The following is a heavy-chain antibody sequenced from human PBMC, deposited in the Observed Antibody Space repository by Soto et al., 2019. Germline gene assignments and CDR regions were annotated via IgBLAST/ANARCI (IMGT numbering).Heavy chain of an antibody. J-gene: IGHJ5*02. D-gene: IGHD3-10*01. V-gene: IGHV4-59*12. Sequence: SEALSLTCTVSGGSISSYYWSWIRQPPGKGPEVIRYIYYSGSTNYNPSLKSRVTISVDTSRNQFSLKLSSVTAADTAVSYCARDNLVVGYYGSGRERTWFDPWGQGTLVTVSS. CDR2: IYYSGST. CDR3: ARDNLVVGYYGSGRERTWFDP. CDR1: GGSISSYY.